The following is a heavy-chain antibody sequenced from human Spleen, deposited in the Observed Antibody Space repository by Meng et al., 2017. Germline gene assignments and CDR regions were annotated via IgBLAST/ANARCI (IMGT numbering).Heavy chain of an antibody. V-gene: IGHV1-8*01. CDR3: ARAKAGGYGEGFSGWFDP. CDR2: MNPNSGNR. D-gene: IGHD4-17*01. CDR1: GYTFTSYD. J-gene: IGHJ5*02. Sequence: QGQLVQAGAEVKEPGASVKVSCKASGYTFTSYDINWVRQASGQGLEWLGWMNPNSGNRDYAQKFQGRVTMTRNTSISTAYMELGSLTYEDTAVYYCARAKAGGYGEGFSGWFDPWGQGTLVTVSS.